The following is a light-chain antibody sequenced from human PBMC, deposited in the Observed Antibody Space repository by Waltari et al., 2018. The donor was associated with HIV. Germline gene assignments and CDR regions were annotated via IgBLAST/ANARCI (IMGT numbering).Light chain of an antibody. CDR1: QDVSNY. V-gene: IGKV1-16*02. CDR3: QQYRAYPLT. CDR2: AAS. J-gene: IGKJ4*01. Sequence: DIQLTQSPSSLSAYVGDRVTITCRASQDVSNYLAWFQQKPGEPPKSLIYAASSLQSGVPSKFSGSGSGTHFALTISSLQPEDFATYYCQQYRAYPLTFGGGTNVE.